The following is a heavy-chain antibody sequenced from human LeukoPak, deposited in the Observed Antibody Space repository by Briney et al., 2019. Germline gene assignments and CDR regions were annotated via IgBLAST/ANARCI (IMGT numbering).Heavy chain of an antibody. CDR1: GFTLSRYW. CDR2: INSVGSST. Sequence: PGGSLRLSCAASGFTLSRYWMHWVCQVQGKGLVWVSRINSVGSSTSYAESGEGRFPISRDNAKNTRYLQMNSLRAEDTAVYYCARLPDGGDDYFEFCGQRALVSASS. J-gene: IGHJ4*02. D-gene: IGHD3-16*01. V-gene: IGHV3-74*01. CDR3: ARLPDGGDDYFEF.